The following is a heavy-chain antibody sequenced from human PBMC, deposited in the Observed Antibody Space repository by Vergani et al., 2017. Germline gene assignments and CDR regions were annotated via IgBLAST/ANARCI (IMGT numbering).Heavy chain of an antibody. J-gene: IGHJ4*02. V-gene: IGHV4-61*02. D-gene: IGHD1-26*01. CDR2: IYTSGST. CDR1: GGSISSGSYY. Sequence: QVQLQESGPGLVKPSQTLSLTCTVSGGSISSGSYYWSWIRQPAGKGLEWSGRIYTSGSTNYNPSLKSRVTISVDTSKNQFSRKLSSVTAADTAVYYCARGEVGSGSYFEDYLDYWGQGTLVTVSS. CDR3: ARGEVGSGSYFEDYLDY.